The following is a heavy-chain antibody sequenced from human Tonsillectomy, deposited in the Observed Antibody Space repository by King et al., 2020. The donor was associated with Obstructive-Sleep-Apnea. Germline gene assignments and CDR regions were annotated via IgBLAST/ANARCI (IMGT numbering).Heavy chain of an antibody. V-gene: IGHV4-59*08. CDR3: ARHRGVEDYGGYGDYFDY. CDR2: MYYSGNT. CDR1: VVSLSNYY. Sequence: VQLQESGPGLVKPSETLSLTCTVSVVSLSNYYWSWIRQPPGKGLEWIGYMYYSGNTNFNPSLKSRVSISADTSKFQFSLRRSSVTAADTAVYYCARHRGVEDYGGYGDYFDYWGQGTLVTVSS. J-gene: IGHJ4*02. D-gene: IGHD5-12*01.